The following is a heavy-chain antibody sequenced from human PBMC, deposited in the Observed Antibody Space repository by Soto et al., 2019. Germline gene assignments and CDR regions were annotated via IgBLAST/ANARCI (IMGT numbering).Heavy chain of an antibody. V-gene: IGHV4-39*02. Sequence: SETLSLTCTVSGGSISSSSYYWGWIRQPPGKGLEWIGSIYYSGSTCYNPSLKSRVTISVDTSKNQFSLKLSSVTAADTAVYYCARDGIVVVVAATLKWFDPWGQGTLVTVSS. J-gene: IGHJ5*02. D-gene: IGHD2-15*01. CDR3: ARDGIVVVVAATLKWFDP. CDR1: GGSISSSSYY. CDR2: IYYSGST.